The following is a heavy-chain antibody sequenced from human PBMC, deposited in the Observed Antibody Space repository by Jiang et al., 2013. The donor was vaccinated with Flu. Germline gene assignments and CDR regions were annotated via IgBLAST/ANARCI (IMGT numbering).Heavy chain of an antibody. J-gene: IGHJ4*02. Sequence: LLKPSETLSLTCTVSGGSISSSSYYWGWIRQPPGKGLEWIGSIYYSGSTYYNPSLKSRVTISVDTSKNQFSLKLSSVTAADTAVYYCARGSMTTVTTSPFDYWGQGTLVTVSS. CDR2: IYYSGST. D-gene: IGHD4-17*01. CDR1: GGSISSSSYY. V-gene: IGHV4-39*01. CDR3: ARGSMTTVTTSPFDY.